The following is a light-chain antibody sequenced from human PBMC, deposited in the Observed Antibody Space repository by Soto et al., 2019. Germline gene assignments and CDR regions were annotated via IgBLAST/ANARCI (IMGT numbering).Light chain of an antibody. CDR3: CSFARSSSFYA. V-gene: IGLV2-23*01. J-gene: IGLJ1*01. CDR1: SSDVGSSNL. CDR2: EGD. Sequence: QSALTQPASVSGSPGQSITISCSGTSSDVGSSNLVSWYQQHPGKAPKLIIFEGDRRPSGVSGRFSGSKSGNTASLTISGLQAEDAADYYCCSFARSSSFYAFGTGTKLTVL.